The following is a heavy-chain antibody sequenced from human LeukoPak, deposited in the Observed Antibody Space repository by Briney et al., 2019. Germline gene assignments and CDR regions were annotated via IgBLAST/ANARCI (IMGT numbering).Heavy chain of an antibody. J-gene: IGHJ4*02. CDR2: IYTGGTT. CDR3: AREGRFQSFDY. CDR1: GFSVGSNY. Sequence: GGSLRLSCAASGFSVGSNYMSWVRQAPGKGLEWVSVIYTGGTTHYAESVMGRFTISRDDSHNTVHLHMSGLRAEDTAVYYCAREGRFQSFDYWGQGTLVTVSS. V-gene: IGHV3-53*01.